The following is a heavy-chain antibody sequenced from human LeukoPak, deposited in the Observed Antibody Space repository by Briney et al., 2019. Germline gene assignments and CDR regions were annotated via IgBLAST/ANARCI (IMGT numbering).Heavy chain of an antibody. J-gene: IGHJ4*02. D-gene: IGHD6-19*01. CDR3: ARTVAYSSGWYRYFDY. CDR1: GFSLSTTGMC. CDR2: IDWDDDK. Sequence: ESGPALVKPTQTLTLTCTFSGFSLSTTGMCVSWIRQPPGKALEWLARIDWDDDKYYSTSLKTRLTISKDTSKNQVVLTMTNMDPVDTATYYCARTVAYSSGWYRYFDYWGQGTLVTVSS. V-gene: IGHV2-70*11.